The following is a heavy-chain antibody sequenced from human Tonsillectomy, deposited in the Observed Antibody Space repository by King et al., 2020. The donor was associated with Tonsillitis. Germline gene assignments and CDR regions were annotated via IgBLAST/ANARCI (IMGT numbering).Heavy chain of an antibody. CDR1: GYTFTTYD. D-gene: IGHD1-26*01. J-gene: IGHJ4*02. CDR2: MNPNTGNT. CDR3: ARSGLAGSSNN. V-gene: IGHV1-8*02. Sequence: VQLVESGAEVKRPGASVKVSCRTSGYTFTTYDIHWVRQASGQGLEWMGLMNPNTGNTVSAQKFQGRVTMTRNTSMTTAYMELTRLTSADTAVYFCARSGLAGSSNNWGQGTLVAVSS.